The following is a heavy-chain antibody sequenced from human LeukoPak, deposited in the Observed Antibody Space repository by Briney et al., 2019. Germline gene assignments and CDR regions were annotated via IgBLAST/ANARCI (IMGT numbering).Heavy chain of an antibody. CDR1: GFTFSSYA. J-gene: IGHJ4*02. CDR3: AKDVRQQLDYFDY. CDR2: ISYDGSNK. V-gene: IGHV3-30-3*01. Sequence: GRSLRLSCAASGFTFSSYAMHWVRQAPGKGLEWVAVISYDGSNKYYADSVKGRFTISRDNSKNTLYLQMNSLRAEDTAVYYCAKDVRQQLDYFDYWGQGTLVTVSS. D-gene: IGHD6-13*01.